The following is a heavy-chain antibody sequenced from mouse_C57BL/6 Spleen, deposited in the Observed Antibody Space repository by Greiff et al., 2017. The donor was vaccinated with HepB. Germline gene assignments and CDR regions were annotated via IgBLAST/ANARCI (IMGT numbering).Heavy chain of an antibody. D-gene: IGHD1-1*01. CDR1: GYTFTSYW. Sequence: QVQLQQPGAELVKPGASVKLSCKASGYTFTSYWMHWVKQRPGQGLEWIGMIHPNSGSTNYNEKFKSKATLTVDKSSSTAYMQLSSLTSEDAAVYYCARSTTVVFDYWGQGTTLTVSS. V-gene: IGHV1-64*01. J-gene: IGHJ2*01. CDR2: IHPNSGST. CDR3: ARSTTVVFDY.